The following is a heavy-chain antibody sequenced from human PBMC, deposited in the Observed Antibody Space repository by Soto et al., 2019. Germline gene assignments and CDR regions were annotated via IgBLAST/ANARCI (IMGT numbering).Heavy chain of an antibody. Sequence: SVKVSCKASGGTFSSYAISWVRQAPGQGLEWMGGIIPIFGTANYAQKFQGRVTITADESTSTAYMELSSLRSEDTAVYYCARGGCSGGSCYSVYYYGMDVWGQGTTVTVSS. CDR1: GGTFSSYA. V-gene: IGHV1-69*13. CDR3: ARGGCSGGSCYSVYYYGMDV. CDR2: IIPIFGTA. D-gene: IGHD2-15*01. J-gene: IGHJ6*02.